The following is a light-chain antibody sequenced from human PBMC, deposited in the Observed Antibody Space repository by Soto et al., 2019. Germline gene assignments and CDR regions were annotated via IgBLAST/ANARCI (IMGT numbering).Light chain of an antibody. CDR3: QQYDIWTPWT. CDR2: DAS. CDR1: QSVGXX. V-gene: IGKV3-15*01. J-gene: IGKJ1*01. Sequence: EIEMTQSPATLSVSPGERATLSCRSSQSVGXXXSLCRHKPGQAPRLLIYDASNRALGVPARFSGSGSGTEFXLXISRLQSEDVAVYHCQQYDIWTPWTVVQGTKVEL.